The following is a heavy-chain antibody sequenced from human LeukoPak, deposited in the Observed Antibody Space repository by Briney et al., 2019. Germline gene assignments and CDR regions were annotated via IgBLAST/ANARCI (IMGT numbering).Heavy chain of an antibody. Sequence: GGSLRLSCTASGFTFSSYAMSWVRQGPGKGLEWVSAISGSGTSTYYADSTRGRFTISRDNSKNTLYLQMNSLRAEDTAVYYCAKDNDYGDYLADYWGQGTLVTVSS. D-gene: IGHD4-17*01. CDR2: ISGSGTST. CDR3: AKDNDYGDYLADY. CDR1: GFTFSSYA. J-gene: IGHJ4*02. V-gene: IGHV3-23*01.